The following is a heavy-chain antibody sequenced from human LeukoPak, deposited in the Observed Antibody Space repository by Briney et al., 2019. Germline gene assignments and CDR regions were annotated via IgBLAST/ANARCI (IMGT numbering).Heavy chain of an antibody. J-gene: IGHJ3*02. V-gene: IGHV3-21*01. CDR2: ISSSSSYI. Sequence: GGSLRLSCAASGFTFSSYSMNWVRQAPGKGLEWVSSISSSSSYIYYADSVKGRFTISRDNAKNSLYLQMNSLRAEDTAVYYCARDPGGIIAVAGSFAFDIWGQGTMVTVSS. CDR1: GFTFSSYS. D-gene: IGHD6-19*01. CDR3: ARDPGGIIAVAGSFAFDI.